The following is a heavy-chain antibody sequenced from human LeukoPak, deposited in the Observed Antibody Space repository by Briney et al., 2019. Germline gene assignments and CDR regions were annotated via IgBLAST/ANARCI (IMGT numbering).Heavy chain of an antibody. V-gene: IGHV1-18*04. CDR1: GYTFTSYG. J-gene: IGHJ4*02. Sequence: GASVKVSCKASGYTFTSYGISWVRQAPGQGLEWMGWISAYNGNTNYAQKLQGRVTMTTDTSTSTAYMELRSLRSDDTAVYYCARGGYCSSTSCFPPYYFDYWGQGTLVTVSS. CDR3: ARGGYCSSTSCFPPYYFDY. CDR2: ISAYNGNT. D-gene: IGHD2-2*01.